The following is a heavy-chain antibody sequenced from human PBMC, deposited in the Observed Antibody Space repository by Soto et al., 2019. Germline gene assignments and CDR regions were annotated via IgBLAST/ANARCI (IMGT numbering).Heavy chain of an antibody. Sequence: PGGSLRLSCAASGFTFSSYGMHWVRQAPGKGLEWVAVISYDGSNKYYADSVKGRFTISRDNSKNTLYLQMNSLRAEDTAVYYCAKDRSPDDFWSGYQDYWGQGTLVTVSS. CDR3: AKDRSPDDFWSGYQDY. CDR2: ISYDGSNK. J-gene: IGHJ4*02. D-gene: IGHD3-3*01. CDR1: GFTFSSYG. V-gene: IGHV3-30*18.